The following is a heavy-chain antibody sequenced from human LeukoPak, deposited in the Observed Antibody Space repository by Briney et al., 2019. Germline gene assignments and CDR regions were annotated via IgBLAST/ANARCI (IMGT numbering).Heavy chain of an antibody. D-gene: IGHD3-3*01. V-gene: IGHV3-30-3*01. J-gene: IGHJ4*02. CDR1: GFTFSSYA. Sequence: GGSLRLSCAASGFTFSSYAMHWVHQAPGKGLEWVAVISYDGSNKYYADSVKGRFTISRDNSKNTLYLQMNSLRAEDTAVYYCAREYDFWSGYFDYWGQGTLVTVSS. CDR3: AREYDFWSGYFDY. CDR2: ISYDGSNK.